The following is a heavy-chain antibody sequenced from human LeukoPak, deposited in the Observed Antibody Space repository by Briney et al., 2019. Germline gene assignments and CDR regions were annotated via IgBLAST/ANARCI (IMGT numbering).Heavy chain of an antibody. CDR3: ARDPDLRRGYDGEGY. CDR1: GFTFSSYS. D-gene: IGHD5-12*01. CDR2: FSSSSSYI. J-gene: IGHJ4*02. Sequence: GGFLRLSCAASGFTFSSYSMNWVRQAPGKGLEWVSSFSSSSSYIYYADSVKGRFTISRDNAKNSLYLQMNSPRAEDTAVYYCARDPDLRRGYDGEGYWGQGTLVTVSS. V-gene: IGHV3-21*04.